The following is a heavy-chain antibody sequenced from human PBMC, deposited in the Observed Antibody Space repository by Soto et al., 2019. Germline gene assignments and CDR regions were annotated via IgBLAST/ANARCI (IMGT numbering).Heavy chain of an antibody. CDR2: INPNSGGT. V-gene: IGHV1-2*04. J-gene: IGHJ4*02. Sequence: QVQLVQSGAEVKKPGASVKVSCKASGYTFTGYYMHWVRQAPGQGLEWMGWINPNSGGTNYAQKFQGWVTMTRDTTISTAYMELSRLRSDDTAGYYCARDRGGDLVAKISYVDYWGQGTLVTVSS. CDR3: ARDRGGDLVAKISYVDY. CDR1: GYTFTGYY. D-gene: IGHD5-12*01.